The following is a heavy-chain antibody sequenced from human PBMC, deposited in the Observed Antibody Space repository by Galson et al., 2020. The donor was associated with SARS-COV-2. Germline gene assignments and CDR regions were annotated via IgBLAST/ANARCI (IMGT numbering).Heavy chain of an antibody. CDR3: ARSLSLGDCSGGSCFFY. CDR1: GYTFTTFY. J-gene: IGHJ4*02. D-gene: IGHD2-15*01. CDR2: ISPYNSNT. Sequence: ASVKVSCKASGYTFTTFYITWVRQAPGQGLEWMGKISPYNSNTNYTQKLQGRVTMTTDTSTSTAYMELRSLTSDDTAVYYCARSLSLGDCSGGSCFFYWGLGTLVTVSS. V-gene: IGHV1-18*01.